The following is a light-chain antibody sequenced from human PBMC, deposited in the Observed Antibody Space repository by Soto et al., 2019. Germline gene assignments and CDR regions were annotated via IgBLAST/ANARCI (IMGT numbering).Light chain of an antibody. CDR2: VAS. V-gene: IGKV1-39*01. CDR1: QSISRY. J-gene: IGKJ5*01. CDR3: QQSYGTPIT. Sequence: DIQMTHSPSSLSASVGDRVTITCRASQSISRYLNWYQQKPGKAPNLLIYVASSLQSEVPSRFSGSGSGTDFTLAITSMQPEDFANYYCQQSYGTPITFGQGTRMEIK.